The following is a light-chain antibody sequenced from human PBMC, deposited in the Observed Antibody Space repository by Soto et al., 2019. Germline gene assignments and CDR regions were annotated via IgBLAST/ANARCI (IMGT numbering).Light chain of an antibody. CDR2: WAS. CDR3: QKYYRTLWT. Sequence: DIVMTQSPDSLAVSLGERATINCKSSQSVLYSSNNKNYLAWYQQKPGQPPKLLIYWASTRESGVPDRFSGSGSGTDFTLTISSLQAEDVAVYYCQKYYRTLWTFGQGTKVDIK. V-gene: IGKV4-1*01. J-gene: IGKJ1*01. CDR1: QSVLYSSNNKNY.